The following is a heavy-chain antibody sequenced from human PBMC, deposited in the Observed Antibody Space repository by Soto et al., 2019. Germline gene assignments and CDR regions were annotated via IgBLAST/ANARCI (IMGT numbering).Heavy chain of an antibody. Sequence: EVQLLESGGGLVQPGGSLRLSCAASGFTFSSYAMRWVRQAPVKGLEWVSAISGSGGSTYYADSVKGRFTISRDNSKNTLYLQMNSLSAEDTAVYYGERRGRGSYYDYWGQGTLVTVSS. CDR3: ERRGRGSYYDY. J-gene: IGHJ4*02. CDR2: ISGSGGST. V-gene: IGHV3-23*01. D-gene: IGHD1-26*01. CDR1: GFTFSSYA.